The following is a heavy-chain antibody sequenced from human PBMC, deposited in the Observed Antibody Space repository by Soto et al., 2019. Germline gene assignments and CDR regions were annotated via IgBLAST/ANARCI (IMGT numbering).Heavy chain of an antibody. CDR1: CGSIRSGGCP. CDR2: IYHSGST. J-gene: IGHJ6*02. V-gene: IGHV4-30-2*02. Sequence: SEPKSLTCAVSCGSIRSGGCPWIRNQQPPGKGLEWIGYIYHSGSTNYNPSLKSRVTISVDTSKNQFSLKLSSVTAADTAVYYCARSDIVVVPAYYYYGMDVWGQGTTVTVSS. CDR3: ARSDIVVVPAYYYYGMDV. D-gene: IGHD2-2*01.